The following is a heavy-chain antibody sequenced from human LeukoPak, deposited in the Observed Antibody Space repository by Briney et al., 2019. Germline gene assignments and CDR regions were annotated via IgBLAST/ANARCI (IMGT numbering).Heavy chain of an antibody. D-gene: IGHD3-22*01. CDR1: GGSISSGGYS. Sequence: SQTLSLTCAVSGGSISSGGYSWSWLPPPQGQGLEWIVYIYHSGSNYYNPSLKSRVTISVDRSKNQFSLKLSSVTAADTAVYYCARTPDHYDSSGYLIPHAFDIWGQGTMVTVSS. CDR3: ARTPDHYDSSGYLIPHAFDI. V-gene: IGHV4-30-2*01. CDR2: IYHSGSN. J-gene: IGHJ3*02.